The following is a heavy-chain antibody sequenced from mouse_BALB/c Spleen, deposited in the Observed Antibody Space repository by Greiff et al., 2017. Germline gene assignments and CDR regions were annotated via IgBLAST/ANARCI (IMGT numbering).Heavy chain of an antibody. CDR3: ARHEVLRLTAMDY. D-gene: IGHD1-2*01. Sequence: EVKLVESGGDLVKPGGSLKLSCAASGFTISSYGMSWVRQTPDKRLEWVATISSGGSYTYYPDSVKGRFTISRDNAKNTLYLQMSSLKSEDTAMYYCARHEVLRLTAMDYWGQGTSVTVSS. V-gene: IGHV5-6*01. CDR1: GFTISSYG. J-gene: IGHJ4*01. CDR2: ISSGGSYT.